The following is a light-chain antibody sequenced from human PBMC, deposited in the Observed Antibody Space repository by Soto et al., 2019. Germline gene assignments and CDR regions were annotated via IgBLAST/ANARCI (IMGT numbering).Light chain of an antibody. CDR3: QHYGSSRT. CDR1: QSVSDTY. Sequence: EIVLTQSPGTLSLSPGERATLSCRASQSVSDTYLAWYQQKLGQAPRLLIYDASSRATGIPDRFSGSGSGTDFTLTISRLDPEDFAVYYCQHYGSSRTFGQGTKVDIK. CDR2: DAS. J-gene: IGKJ1*01. V-gene: IGKV3-20*01.